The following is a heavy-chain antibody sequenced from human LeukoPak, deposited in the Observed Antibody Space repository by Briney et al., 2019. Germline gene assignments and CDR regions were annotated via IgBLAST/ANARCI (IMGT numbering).Heavy chain of an antibody. CDR2: ISSSSSYI. CDR3: STQEGDGFNSDAFDI. D-gene: IGHD5-24*01. V-gene: IGHV3-21*01. CDR1: GFTFSSYS. J-gene: IGHJ3*02. Sequence: GGSLRLSCAASGFTFSSYSMNWVRQAPGKGLEWVSSISSSSSYIYYADSVKGRFTISRDNAKNSLYLQMNSLRAEDTAVYYCSTQEGDGFNSDAFDIWGQGTMVSVSS.